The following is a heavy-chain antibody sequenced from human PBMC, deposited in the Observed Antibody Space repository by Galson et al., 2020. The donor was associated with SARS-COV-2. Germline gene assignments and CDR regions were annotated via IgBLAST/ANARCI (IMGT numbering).Heavy chain of an antibody. J-gene: IGHJ5*02. Sequence: GGSLRLSCVGSKFRFGEYRMNWLRQAPGKGPEWVSTITGSGGTTYYADSVKGRFTISRDNSKNTLYLQMDSLRVEDTAIYYCAKGGEWFGESGWFAPWGQGALVTVSS. CDR3: AKGGEWFGESGWFAP. V-gene: IGHV3-23*01. CDR2: ITGSGGTT. D-gene: IGHD3-10*01. CDR1: KFRFGEYR.